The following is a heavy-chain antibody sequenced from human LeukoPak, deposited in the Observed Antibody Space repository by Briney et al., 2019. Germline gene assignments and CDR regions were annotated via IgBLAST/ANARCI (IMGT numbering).Heavy chain of an antibody. CDR2: INHSGST. Sequence: SETLSLTCAVYGGSFSGYYWSWIRQPPGKGLEWIGEINHSGSTNYNPSLMSRVTISVDTSKNQFSLKLSSVTAADTAVYYCARGPGVVVPAATRRYYYMDVWGKGTTVTVSS. CDR1: GGSFSGYY. D-gene: IGHD2-2*01. CDR3: ARGPGVVVPAATRRYYYMDV. J-gene: IGHJ6*03. V-gene: IGHV4-34*01.